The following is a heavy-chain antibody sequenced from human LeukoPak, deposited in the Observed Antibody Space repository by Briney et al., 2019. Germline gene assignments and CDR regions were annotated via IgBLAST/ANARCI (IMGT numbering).Heavy chain of an antibody. CDR2: ITSSSSTI. Sequence: GGSLRLSCAASGFTFSSYSMNWVRQAPGKGLEWVSFITSSSSTIYYVDSVKGRFTISRDNAKNSLYLQMNSLRAEDTAVYYCARDRPGSGWYYFDSWGQGTLVTASS. D-gene: IGHD6-19*01. V-gene: IGHV3-48*01. J-gene: IGHJ4*02. CDR1: GFTFSSYS. CDR3: ARDRPGSGWYYFDS.